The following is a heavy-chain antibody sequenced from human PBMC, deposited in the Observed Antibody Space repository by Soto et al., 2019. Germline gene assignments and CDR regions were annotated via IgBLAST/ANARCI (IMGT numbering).Heavy chain of an antibody. CDR1: GFTFDDYG. V-gene: IGHV3-20*04. D-gene: IGHD3-10*01. J-gene: IGHJ4*02. CDR2: INWNGGST. CDR3: ARDGEDYGSGSYYPFDY. Sequence: GGSLRLSCAASGFTFDDYGMSWVRQAPGKGLEWVSGINWNGGSTGYADSVKGRFTISRDNAKNSLYLQMNSLRAEDTALYYCARDGEDYGSGSYYPFDYWGQGTLVTVSS.